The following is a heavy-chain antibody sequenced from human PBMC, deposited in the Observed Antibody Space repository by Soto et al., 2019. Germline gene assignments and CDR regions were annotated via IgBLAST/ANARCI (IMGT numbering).Heavy chain of an antibody. Sequence: EVQLVESGGGLVQPGGSLRLSCAASGFTVSSNYMSWVRQAPGKGLEWVSVIYSGGSTYYAYSVKGRFTISRDNPKNTLYLQINRLGAADGAVYSCGIIDVRSGGELDYWGQGTLVTVCS. J-gene: IGHJ4*02. CDR3: GIIDVRSGGELDY. V-gene: IGHV3-66*02. CDR1: GFTVSSNY. D-gene: IGHD2-21*01. CDR2: IYSGGST.